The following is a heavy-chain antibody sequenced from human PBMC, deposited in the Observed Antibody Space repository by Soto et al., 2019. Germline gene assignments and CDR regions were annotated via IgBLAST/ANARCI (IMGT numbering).Heavy chain of an antibody. V-gene: IGHV1-58*02. Sequence: QMQLVQSGPEVKKPGTSVKVSCKASGFTFTSSAMQWVRQARGQRLEWIGWIVVGSGNTNYAQKFQERVTITRDMSTRTAYLELSSLRSEDTAVYYCAATQPTSQQYCTNGVCKLTTHGAFDIWGQGTMVTVSS. CDR2: IVVGSGNT. D-gene: IGHD2-8*01. CDR1: GFTFTSSA. CDR3: AATQPTSQQYCTNGVCKLTTHGAFDI. J-gene: IGHJ3*02.